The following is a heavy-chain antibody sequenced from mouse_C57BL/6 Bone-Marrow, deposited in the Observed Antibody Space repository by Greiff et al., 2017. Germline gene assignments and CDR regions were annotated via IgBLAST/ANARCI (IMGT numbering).Heavy chain of an antibody. V-gene: IGHV2-6*01. J-gene: IGHJ2*01. CDR1: GFSLTSYG. CDR2: IWGVGST. D-gene: IGHD4-1*01. CDR3: ARRGGTEGLYFDY. Sequence: VKLMESGPGLVAPSQSLSITCTVSGFSLTSYGVDWVRQSPGKGLEWLGVIWGVGSTNYNSALKSRLSISKDNSKGQVFLKMNSLQTDDTAMYYCARRGGTEGLYFDYWGQGTTLTVSS.